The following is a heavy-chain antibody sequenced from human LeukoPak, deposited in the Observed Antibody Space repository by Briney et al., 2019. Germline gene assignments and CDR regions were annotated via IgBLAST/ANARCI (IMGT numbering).Heavy chain of an antibody. CDR1: GYTFTVYY. D-gene: IGHD2-8*01. CDR3: ARGYCTNGVFYTGFDY. Sequence: ASVKVSFKASGYTFTVYYMHWVRQAPGQGLEWMGWINPNSGGTNYAQKFQGRVTMTRDTSISTAYMELSRLRSDDTAVYYCARGYCTNGVFYTGFDYWGQGTLVTVSS. CDR2: INPNSGGT. J-gene: IGHJ4*02. V-gene: IGHV1-2*02.